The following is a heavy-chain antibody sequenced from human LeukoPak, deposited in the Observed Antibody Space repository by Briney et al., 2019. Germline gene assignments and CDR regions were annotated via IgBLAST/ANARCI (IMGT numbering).Heavy chain of an antibody. V-gene: IGHV1-69*04. CDR1: GGTFSSYT. J-gene: IGHJ4*02. CDR2: IIPILGIA. CDR3: ARDFKKSLDY. Sequence: KVSCQASGGTFSSYTISWVRQAPGQGLEWMGRIIPILGIANYAQKFQGRVTITADKSTSTAYMELSSLRSEDTAVYYCARDFKKSLDYWGQGTLVTVSS.